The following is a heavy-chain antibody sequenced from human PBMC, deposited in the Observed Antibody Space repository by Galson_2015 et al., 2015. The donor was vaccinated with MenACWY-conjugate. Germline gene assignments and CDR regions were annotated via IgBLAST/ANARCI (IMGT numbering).Heavy chain of an antibody. V-gene: IGHV3-48*02. CDR1: GFTFSTYS. CDR3: ARVPGYSYGYYDW. D-gene: IGHD5-18*01. CDR2: ISSSSSTI. Sequence: SLRLSCAASGFTFSTYSVNWVRQAPGKGLEWVSYISSSSSTIYYADSVKGRFTISRDNAKNSLYLRMNTLRDEDTAVYYCARVPGYSYGYYDWWGQGTLVTVSS. J-gene: IGHJ4*02.